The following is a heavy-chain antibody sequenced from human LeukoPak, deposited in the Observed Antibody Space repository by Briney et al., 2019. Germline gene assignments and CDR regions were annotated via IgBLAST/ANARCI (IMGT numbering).Heavy chain of an antibody. CDR3: ARDGYYYGSGSDV. CDR2: IIPILGIA. J-gene: IGHJ6*02. D-gene: IGHD3-10*01. Sequence: GASVKVSCKASGGTFSSYAISWVRQAPGQGLEWMGRIIPILGIANYAQKFQGRVTITADKSTSTAYMELSSLRSEDTAVYYCARDGYYYGSGSDVWGQGTTVTVSS. V-gene: IGHV1-69*04. CDR1: GGTFSSYA.